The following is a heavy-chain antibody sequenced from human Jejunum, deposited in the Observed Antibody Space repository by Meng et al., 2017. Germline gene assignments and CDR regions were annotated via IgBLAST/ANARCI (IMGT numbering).Heavy chain of an antibody. J-gene: IGHJ4*02. CDR1: GFTFGDYA. CDR2: IRSKAYRGTT. Sequence: GGSLRLSCTASGFTFGDYAMTWVRQAPGKGLEWVGLIRSKAYRGTTEYAASGKGRFTISRDDSKNIAYLQMNSLETEDTAVYYCSRGYMVVTSIPGGNWGQGTLVTVSS. D-gene: IGHD2-21*02. V-gene: IGHV3-49*04. CDR3: SRGYMVVTSIPGGN.